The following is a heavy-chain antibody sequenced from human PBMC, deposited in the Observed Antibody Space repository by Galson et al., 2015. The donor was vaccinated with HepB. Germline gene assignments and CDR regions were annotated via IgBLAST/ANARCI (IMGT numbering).Heavy chain of an antibody. V-gene: IGHV3-23*01. CDR2: ISGSADIT. Sequence: SLRLSCAASGFTFSTYAMSWVRQAPGKGLEWVSAISGSADITFYADSVKGRFTISRDNSKNTLYLQMNSLRAEDTAVYYCAKSKYSGTYYFDYWGQGTLVTVSS. CDR1: GFTFSTYA. J-gene: IGHJ4*02. D-gene: IGHD1-26*01. CDR3: AKSKYSGTYYFDY.